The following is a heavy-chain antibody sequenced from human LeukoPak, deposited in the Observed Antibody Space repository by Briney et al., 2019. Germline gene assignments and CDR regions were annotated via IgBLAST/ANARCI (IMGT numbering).Heavy chain of an antibody. CDR2: ISGSGGST. D-gene: IGHD3-22*01. V-gene: IGHV3-23*01. CDR1: GFTFSSYA. CDR3: AKGTFITMIVVVIEGDAFDI. J-gene: IGHJ3*02. Sequence: GGSLRLSCAASGFTFSSYAMSWVRQAPGKGLEWVSAISGSGGSTYYADSVKGRLTISRDNSKNTLYLQMNSLRAEDTAVYYCAKGTFITMIVVVIEGDAFDIWGQGTMVTVSS.